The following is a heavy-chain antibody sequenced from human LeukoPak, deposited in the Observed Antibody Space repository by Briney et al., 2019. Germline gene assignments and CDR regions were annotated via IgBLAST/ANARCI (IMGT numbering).Heavy chain of an antibody. CDR3: AKTSGSYGGSFDC. CDR2: ISGVGSST. D-gene: IGHD1-26*01. Sequence: GGSLRLSRAASGFTFSIYAMSWVRQAPGKGLEWVSIISGVGSSTYYADSVTGRFTISRDNSKNTLYLQMSSLRAEDTAVYYCAKTSGSYGGSFDCWGQGTLVTVSS. CDR1: GFTFSIYA. J-gene: IGHJ4*02. V-gene: IGHV3-23*01.